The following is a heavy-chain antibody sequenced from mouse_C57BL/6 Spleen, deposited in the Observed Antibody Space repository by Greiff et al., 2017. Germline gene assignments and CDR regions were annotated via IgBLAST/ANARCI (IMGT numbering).Heavy chain of an antibody. Sequence: EVKLVESGGGLVQPGGSLKLSCAASGFTFSDYYMYWVRQTPEKRLEWVAYISNGGGSTYYPDTVKGRFTISRDNAKNTLYLQMSRLKSEDTAMYYCARQRAPAYAMDYWGQGTSVTVSS. D-gene: IGHD3-3*01. CDR3: ARQRAPAYAMDY. V-gene: IGHV5-12*01. J-gene: IGHJ4*01. CDR2: ISNGGGST. CDR1: GFTFSDYY.